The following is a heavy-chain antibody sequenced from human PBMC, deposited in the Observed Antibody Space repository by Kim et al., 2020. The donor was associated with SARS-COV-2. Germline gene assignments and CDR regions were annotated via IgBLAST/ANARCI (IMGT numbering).Heavy chain of an antibody. J-gene: IGHJ6*02. D-gene: IGHD6-25*01. Sequence: SETLSLTCAVYGGAVSGYDWSWIRQPPGKGLEWSGEINHSGSTNYNPSLKSRVTISVDTSKNQFSLKLSSVTAANTAVYYCARAGRAALNSYYGMDVWGQGTTVTVSS. CDR1: GGAVSGYD. V-gene: IGHV4-34*01. CDR3: ARAGRAALNSYYGMDV. CDR2: INHSGST.